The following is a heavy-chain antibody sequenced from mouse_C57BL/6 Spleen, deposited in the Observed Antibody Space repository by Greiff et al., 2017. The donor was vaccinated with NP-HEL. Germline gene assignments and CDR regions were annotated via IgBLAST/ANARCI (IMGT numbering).Heavy chain of an antibody. J-gene: IGHJ4*01. CDR1: GYTFTSYG. Sequence: QVQLKESGAELARPGASVKLSCKASGYTFTSYGISWVKQRTGQGLEWIGEIYPRSGNTYYNEKFKGKATLTADKSSSTAYMELRSLTSEDSAVYFCAKGLGRNYYAMDYWGQGTSVTVSS. V-gene: IGHV1-81*01. D-gene: IGHD4-1*01. CDR3: AKGLGRNYYAMDY. CDR2: IYPRSGNT.